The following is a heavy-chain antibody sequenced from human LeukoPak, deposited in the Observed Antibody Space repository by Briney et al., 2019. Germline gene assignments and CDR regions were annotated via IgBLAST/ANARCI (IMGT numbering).Heavy chain of an antibody. D-gene: IGHD6-25*01. CDR1: GYTFTGYY. J-gene: IGHJ4*02. Sequence: ASVKVSCKASGYTFTGYYMHWVRQAPGQGPEWMGIINPRGGSTEYSHKFQGRLTMTSDTSTSTVYMELNSLRSEDTAVYFCARVGVTAATADYWGQGTLVTVSS. CDR3: ARVGVTAATADY. CDR2: INPRGGST. V-gene: IGHV1-46*01.